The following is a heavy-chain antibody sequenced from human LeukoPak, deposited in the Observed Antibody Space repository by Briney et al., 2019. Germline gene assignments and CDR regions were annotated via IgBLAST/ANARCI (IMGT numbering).Heavy chain of an antibody. J-gene: IGHJ4*02. CDR2: INHSGST. D-gene: IGHD5-18*01. V-gene: IGHV4-34*01. CDR1: GGSFSGYY. Sequence: SETLSLTCAVYGGSFSGYYWSWIRQPPEKGLEWIGEINHSGSTNYNLSLKSRVTISVDTSKNQFSLKLSSVTAADTAVYYCARRHGYLYFDYWGQGTLVTVSS. CDR3: ARRHGYLYFDY.